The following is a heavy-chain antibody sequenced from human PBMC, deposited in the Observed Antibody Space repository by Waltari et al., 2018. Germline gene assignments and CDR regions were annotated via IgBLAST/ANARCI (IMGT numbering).Heavy chain of an antibody. V-gene: IGHV1-2*06. D-gene: IGHD1-1*01. CDR1: GSTFTGYY. Sequence: QVKLVQSGAEVKKPGAAVKVSCTAAGSTFTGYYMPWVGPAPGQGLEWMGRLNPNSGGTNYAQKFQGRVTMTRDTSISTAYMELSRLRSDDTAVYYCARGSGEYYYYGMDVWGQGTTVTVSS. CDR2: LNPNSGGT. J-gene: IGHJ6*02. CDR3: ARGSGEYYYYGMDV.